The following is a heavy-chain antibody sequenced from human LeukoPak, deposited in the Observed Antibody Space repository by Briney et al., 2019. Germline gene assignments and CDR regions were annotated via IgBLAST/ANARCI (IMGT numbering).Heavy chain of an antibody. V-gene: IGHV3-21*01. CDR2: ISSSSSYI. D-gene: IGHD2-2*01. Sequence: GGSLRLSCAASGFTFSSYSMNWVRQAPGKGLEWVSSISSSSSYIYYADSVKGRFTISRDNAKNSLYLQMNGLRAEDTAVYYCARDESRSISCYAQWGQGTLVTVSS. CDR3: ARDESRSISCYAQ. J-gene: IGHJ4*02. CDR1: GFTFSSYS.